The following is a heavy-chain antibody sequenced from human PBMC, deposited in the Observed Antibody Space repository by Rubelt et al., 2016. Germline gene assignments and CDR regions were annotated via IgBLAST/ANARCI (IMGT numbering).Heavy chain of an antibody. D-gene: IGHD4-17*01. CDR3: ARGYGSIDY. Sequence: QVQLVQSGAEVKRPGASVKVSCEASGYTFTSYDISWVRQATGQGFEWMGWMNPNSGNTGSAQKFQGRLTMTRDTSISAAYMELSSLRSDYTAVYYCARGYGSIDYWGQGTLVTVSS. V-gene: IGHV1-8*01. CDR2: MNPNSGNT. J-gene: IGHJ4*02. CDR1: GYTFTSYD.